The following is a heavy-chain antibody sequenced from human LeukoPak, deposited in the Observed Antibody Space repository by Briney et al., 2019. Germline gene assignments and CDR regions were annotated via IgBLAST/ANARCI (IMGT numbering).Heavy chain of an antibody. CDR2: INPSGGST. D-gene: IGHD6-13*01. CDR1: GYSFTTYY. Sequence: ASVKVSCKASGYSFTTYYMHWVRQAPGQGLEWMGIINPSGGSTSYAQKFQGRVTMSRDTSTSTVYMELSSLRSEDTAVYYCARVSGRAAAGTPHWGQGTLVTVSS. J-gene: IGHJ1*01. CDR3: ARVSGRAAAGTPH. V-gene: IGHV1-46*01.